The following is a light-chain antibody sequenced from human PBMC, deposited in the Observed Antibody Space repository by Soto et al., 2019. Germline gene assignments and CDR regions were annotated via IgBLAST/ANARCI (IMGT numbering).Light chain of an antibody. CDR1: SSDVGSYNL. CDR2: EGS. Sequence: QSALTQPASVSGSPGQSITISCTGTSSDVGSYNLVSWYQQHPGKAPKLMIYEGSKRPSGVSNRFSGSKSGNTASLTISGLQAEDAADYYCCSYAGSSAPNVFGTGTKVTVL. CDR3: CSYAGSSAPNV. J-gene: IGLJ1*01. V-gene: IGLV2-23*01.